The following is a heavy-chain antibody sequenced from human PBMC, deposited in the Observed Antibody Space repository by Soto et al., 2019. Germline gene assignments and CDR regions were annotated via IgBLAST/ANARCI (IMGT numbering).Heavy chain of an antibody. CDR2: LYWDDDK. J-gene: IGHJ4*02. CDR1: GFSLNTRGVG. D-gene: IGHD5-18*01. V-gene: IGHV2-5*02. Sequence: QITLKESGPTLVKPTQTLTLTCTFSGFSLNTRGVGVGWIRQPPGKALEWLALLYWDDDKGYSPSLKSRLTITKDTSKTQVVLTVTNMDPVDTATYYCAHRPRGYSYYFDYWGQGTLVTVSS. CDR3: AHRPRGYSYYFDY.